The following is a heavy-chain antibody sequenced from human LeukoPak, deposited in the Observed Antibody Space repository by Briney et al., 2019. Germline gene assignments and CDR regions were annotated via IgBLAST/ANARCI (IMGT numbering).Heavy chain of an antibody. Sequence: ASVNVSCKASGYSFIVYYVHWVRQAPGQGLEWMGWMNPNSGGTNYAQKFQGRVTMTRDTSISTAYMELSSLRSDDTAVYYCARAPVGGPLRFFDYWGQGTLVTVSS. J-gene: IGHJ4*02. CDR1: GYSFIVYY. CDR3: ARAPVGGPLRFFDY. V-gene: IGHV1-2*02. CDR2: MNPNSGGT. D-gene: IGHD3-3*01.